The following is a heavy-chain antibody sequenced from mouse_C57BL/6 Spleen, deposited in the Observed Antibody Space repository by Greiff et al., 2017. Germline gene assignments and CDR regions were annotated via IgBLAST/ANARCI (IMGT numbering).Heavy chain of an antibody. CDR3: ARFYYDYDDGVFAY. CDR2: IYPGDGDT. D-gene: IGHD2-4*01. Sequence: VQLQQSGAELVKPGASVTISCKASGYAFSSYWMNWVKQRPGKGLEWIGQIYPGDGDTNYNGKFKGKATLTADKSSSTAYMQLSSLTSEDSAVYFCARFYYDYDDGVFAYWGQGTLVTVSA. J-gene: IGHJ3*01. CDR1: GYAFSSYW. V-gene: IGHV1-80*01.